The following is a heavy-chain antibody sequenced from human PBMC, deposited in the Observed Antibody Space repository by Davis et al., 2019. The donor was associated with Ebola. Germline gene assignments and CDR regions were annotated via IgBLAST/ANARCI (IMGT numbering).Heavy chain of an antibody. V-gene: IGHV4-39*01. CDR3: ARHYGAYYYGSGSSLDV. CDR2: IYYSGST. Sequence: MPGGSLRLSCTVSGGSISSSSYYWGWIRQPPGKGLEWIGSIYYSGSTYYNPSLKSRVTISVDTSKNQFSLKLSSVTAADTAVYYCARHYGAYYYGSGSSLDVWGQGTTVTVSS. CDR1: GGSISSSSYY. D-gene: IGHD3-10*01. J-gene: IGHJ6*02.